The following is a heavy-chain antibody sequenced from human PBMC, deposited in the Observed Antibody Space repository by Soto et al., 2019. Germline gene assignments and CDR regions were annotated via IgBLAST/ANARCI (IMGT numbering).Heavy chain of an antibody. J-gene: IGHJ4*02. CDR1: GFTFSSYS. CDR3: ARDVKVGYYDSSGHYYFDY. CDR2: ISSSSSYI. D-gene: IGHD3-22*01. V-gene: IGHV3-21*01. Sequence: EVQLVESGGGLVKPGGSLRLSCAASGFTFSSYSMNWVRQAPGKGLEWVSSISSSSSYIYYADSVKGRFTISRDNAKNSLYLQMNSLRAEDTAVYYCARDVKVGYYDSSGHYYFDYWGQGTLVTVSS.